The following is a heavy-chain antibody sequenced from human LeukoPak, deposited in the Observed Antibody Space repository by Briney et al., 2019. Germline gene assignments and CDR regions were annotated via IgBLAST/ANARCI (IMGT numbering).Heavy chain of an antibody. Sequence: SQTLSLTCTVSGGSISSGSYYWSWIRQPAGRGLEWIGRIYSSGSTNYNPSLKSRVTISLDTSKNQFSLKLSSVTAADTAVYYCARQTKGGTGRFDPWGQGTLVTVSS. CDR3: ARQTKGGTGRFDP. V-gene: IGHV4-61*02. CDR1: GGSISSGSYY. J-gene: IGHJ5*02. D-gene: IGHD1-14*01. CDR2: IYSSGST.